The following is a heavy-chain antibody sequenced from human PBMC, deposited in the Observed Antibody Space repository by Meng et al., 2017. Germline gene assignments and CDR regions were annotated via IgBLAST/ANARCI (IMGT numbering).Heavy chain of an antibody. CDR1: GGSISSGGHY. CDR2: IYYSVST. D-gene: IGHD3-16*02. Sequence: SETLSLTCTVSGGSISSGGHYWRWIRQHPGKGLEWIGYIYYSVSTYYNPSLKSRVTISVDTSKNQFSLKLSSVTAADTAVYYCARDLSLVWGSYRDNPEGYYYGKDVCGQAIT. J-gene: IGHJ6*01. CDR3: ARDLSLVWGSYRDNPEGYYYGKDV. V-gene: IGHV4-31*03.